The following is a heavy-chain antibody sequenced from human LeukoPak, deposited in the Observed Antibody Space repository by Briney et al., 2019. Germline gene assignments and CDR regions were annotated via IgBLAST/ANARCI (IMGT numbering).Heavy chain of an antibody. CDR1: DVSISSRSYY. V-gene: IGHV4-39*01. CDR3: ARHRGHPPAGQWADF. Sequence: PSETLSLTCTVSDVSISSRSYYWGWIRQPPGKGLEWIGSIYYSGSTYYNPSLKSRVTISVDTSKNQFSLKLSSVTAADTAVYYCARHRGHPPAGQWADFWGQGTLVTVSS. J-gene: IGHJ4*02. D-gene: IGHD2-2*01. CDR2: IYYSGST.